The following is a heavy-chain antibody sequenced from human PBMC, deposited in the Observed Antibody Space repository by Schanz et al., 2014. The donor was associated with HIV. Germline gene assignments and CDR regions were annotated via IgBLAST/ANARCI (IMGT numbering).Heavy chain of an antibody. V-gene: IGHV3-23*01. CDR3: ARDVEHSSIGVPMDV. D-gene: IGHD6-6*01. CDR2: ISDRDGAST. J-gene: IGHJ6*02. Sequence: EVELLESGGGFLKPGRTLRLSCAASGFTFTSYTMTWVRQSPGRGLEWVSSISDRDGASTYYADSVKGRFTISRDNSKNTVFLQMNSLRAEDTAVYYCARDVEHSSIGVPMDVWGQGTTVTVSS. CDR1: GFTFTSYT.